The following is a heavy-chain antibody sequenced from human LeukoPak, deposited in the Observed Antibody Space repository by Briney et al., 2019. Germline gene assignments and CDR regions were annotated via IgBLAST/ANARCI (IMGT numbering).Heavy chain of an antibody. CDR3: ARGSVRGVITSSDY. Sequence: ASVKVSCKASGYTFTSYDINWVRQATGQGLEWMGWMNPNSGNTGYAQKFQGRVTMTRNTSISTAYMELSSLRSEDTAVYYCARGSVRGVITSSDYWGQGTLVTVSS. CDR1: GYTFTSYD. D-gene: IGHD3-10*02. J-gene: IGHJ4*02. CDR2: MNPNSGNT. V-gene: IGHV1-8*01.